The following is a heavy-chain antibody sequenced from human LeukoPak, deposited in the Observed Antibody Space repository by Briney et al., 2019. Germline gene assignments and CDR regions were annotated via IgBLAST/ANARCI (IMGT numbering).Heavy chain of an antibody. Sequence: PSETLSLTCTVSGGSISRSSYYWGWIRQPPGKGLEWIGDIYYSGITYYNPSLKSRVTISVDTSKNLFSLELTSVTAADTAVYYCARREGRQWFHFDSWGQGNLVTVSS. CDR3: ARREGRQWFHFDS. CDR1: GGSISRSSYY. J-gene: IGHJ4*02. D-gene: IGHD2-8*01. V-gene: IGHV4-39*01. CDR2: IYYSGIT.